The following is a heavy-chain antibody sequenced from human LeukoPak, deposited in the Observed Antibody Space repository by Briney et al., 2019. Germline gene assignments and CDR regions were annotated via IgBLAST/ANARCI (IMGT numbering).Heavy chain of an antibody. Sequence: IPSETLSLTCTVSGASISSSSYYWDWIRQPPGKGLEWIGTIYYNGSTSYNPSLKSRVTISVDKSKNQFSLKLSSVTAADTAVYYCARGYCSGGLCYPDYWGQGTLVIVSS. V-gene: IGHV4-39*07. D-gene: IGHD2-15*01. CDR3: ARGYCSGGLCYPDY. J-gene: IGHJ4*02. CDR1: GASISSSSYY. CDR2: IYYNGST.